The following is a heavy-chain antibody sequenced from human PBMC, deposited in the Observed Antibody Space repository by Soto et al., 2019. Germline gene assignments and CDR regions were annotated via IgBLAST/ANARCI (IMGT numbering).Heavy chain of an antibody. CDR1: GYTFTSYY. CDR2: INPSGGST. CDR3: VRGATTNDAFDI. Sequence: ASVKVSFKASGYTFTSYYMHWVRQAPGQGLEWMGIINPSGGSTSYAQKFQGRVTMTRDTSTSTVYMELSSLRSEDTAVYYCVRGATTNDAFDIWGQGTMVTVSS. J-gene: IGHJ3*02. V-gene: IGHV1-46*01. D-gene: IGHD4-17*01.